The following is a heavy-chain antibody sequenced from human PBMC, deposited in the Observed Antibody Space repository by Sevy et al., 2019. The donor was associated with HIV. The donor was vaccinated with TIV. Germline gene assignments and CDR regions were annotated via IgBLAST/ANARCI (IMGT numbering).Heavy chain of an antibody. CDR3: ARHVDMTTLIGGLYYFDS. V-gene: IGHV5-51*01. J-gene: IGHJ4*02. CDR2: IYPRDSET. CDR1: GYKFTTYW. Sequence: GESLKISCKASGYKFTTYWIGWARQMPGKGLEWMGMIYPRDSETRYCPSFQGQVTISADTSINTAYLQWSSLKASDTAMYYCARHVDMTTLIGGLYYFDSWGQGTLVTVSS. D-gene: IGHD4-4*01.